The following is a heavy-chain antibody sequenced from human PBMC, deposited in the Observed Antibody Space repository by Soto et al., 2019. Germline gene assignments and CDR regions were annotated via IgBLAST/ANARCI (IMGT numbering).Heavy chain of an antibody. CDR1: GGAFNNYA. Sequence: QAQLVQSGAEVKRPGSSVKVSCKASGGAFNNYAIYWVRQAPGQGLEWLGTIVPVFPSVYYAPRFQGRLTITADGSTDTVYMMLTILKSEGTAVYYCAREMRSTAAAYFYYGLIVWGQGASVTVSS. CDR2: IVPVFPSV. V-gene: IGHV1-69*18. D-gene: IGHD6-13*01. CDR3: AREMRSTAAAYFYYGLIV. J-gene: IGHJ6*02.